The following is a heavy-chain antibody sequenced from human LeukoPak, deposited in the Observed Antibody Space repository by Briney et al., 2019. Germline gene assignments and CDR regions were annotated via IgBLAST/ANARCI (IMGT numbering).Heavy chain of an antibody. Sequence: GGSLRLSCAASGFTFYNYAMSWVRQAPGKGLEWVSALIDSGDTTYYPDSVKGRFTISRDNAKNSLYLQMDSLRAEDTAVYYCATDSPETAAFDYWGQGTLVTVSS. V-gene: IGHV3-23*01. CDR1: GFTFYNYA. CDR2: LIDSGDTT. D-gene: IGHD1-1*01. CDR3: ATDSPETAAFDY. J-gene: IGHJ4*02.